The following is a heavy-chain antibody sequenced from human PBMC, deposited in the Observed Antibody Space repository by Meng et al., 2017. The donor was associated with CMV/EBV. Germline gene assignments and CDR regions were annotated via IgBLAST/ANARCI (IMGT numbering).Heavy chain of an antibody. Sequence: ASVKVSCKASGFTFTGYYIHWVRQAPGQGLEWMGWIDPSSGGTNYAQKFQGRVTITADKSTSTAYMELSSLRSEDTAVYYCARASRQLELEGNNWFDPWGQGTLVTV. V-gene: IGHV1-2*02. CDR3: ARASRQLELEGNNWFDP. D-gene: IGHD1-7*01. J-gene: IGHJ5*02. CDR2: IDPSSGGT. CDR1: GFTFTGYY.